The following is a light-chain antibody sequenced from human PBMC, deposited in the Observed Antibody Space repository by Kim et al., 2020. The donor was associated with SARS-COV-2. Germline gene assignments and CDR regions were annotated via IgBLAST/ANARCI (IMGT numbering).Light chain of an antibody. J-gene: IGKJ1*01. Sequence: ASVGEGVTITCRASQGISNYSAWYQQRPVKVPKRLIYAVSTLQSGVPSRVSGSGSGTEFTLTISSLQPEDVATYYCQKNNRGLRTFCQGTTRDIK. V-gene: IGKV1-27*01. CDR1: QGISNY. CDR2: AVS. CDR3: QKNNRGLRT.